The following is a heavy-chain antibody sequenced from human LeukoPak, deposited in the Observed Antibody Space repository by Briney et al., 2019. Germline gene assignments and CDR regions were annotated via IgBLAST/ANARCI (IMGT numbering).Heavy chain of an antibody. D-gene: IGHD3-10*01. CDR1: GYTFTGYY. V-gene: IGHV1-2*02. CDR2: INPNSGGT. J-gene: IGHJ4*02. CDR3: ARDAPYYYGSGSHFDY. Sequence: GASVNVSCKASGYTFTGYYMHWVRQAPGQGLEWMGWINPNSGGTNYAQKFQGRVTMTRDTSISTAYMELSRLRSDDTAVYYCARDAPYYYGSGSHFDYWGQGTLVTVSS.